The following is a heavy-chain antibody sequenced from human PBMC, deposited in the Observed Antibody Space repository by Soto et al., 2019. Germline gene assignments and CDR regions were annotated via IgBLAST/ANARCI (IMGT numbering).Heavy chain of an antibody. CDR3: TREMHFRGSPNDAFDI. Sequence: PGGSLRLSCAASGFSFSYHWMHWVRQAPGKGLVWVSRINRDGSITDYADSLKGRITISRDNAKNTLYLQINSLKAEDTAVYYCTREMHFRGSPNDAFDIWGQGTMVTVSS. CDR2: INRDGSIT. V-gene: IGHV3-74*01. CDR1: GFSFSYHW. D-gene: IGHD3-10*01. J-gene: IGHJ3*02.